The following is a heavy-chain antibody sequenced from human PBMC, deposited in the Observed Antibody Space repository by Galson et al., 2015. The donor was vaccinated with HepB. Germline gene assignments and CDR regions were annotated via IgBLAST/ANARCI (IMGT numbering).Heavy chain of an antibody. CDR1: GGTFSRYA. Sequence: SVKVSCKASGGTFSRYAISWVRQAPGQGLEWMGGIIPIFGTANYAQKFQGRVTITADESTSTAYMELSSLRSEDTAVYYCARDRKAAAGRGRYYGMDVWGQGTTVTVSS. CDR3: ARDRKAAAGRGRYYGMDV. J-gene: IGHJ6*02. D-gene: IGHD6-13*01. V-gene: IGHV1-69*13. CDR2: IIPIFGTA.